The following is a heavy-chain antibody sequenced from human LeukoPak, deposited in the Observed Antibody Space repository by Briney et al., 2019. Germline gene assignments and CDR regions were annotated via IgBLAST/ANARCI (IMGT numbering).Heavy chain of an antibody. V-gene: IGHV1-46*01. CDR3: ARARYETRIWPKSRYDYYHYMDV. J-gene: IGHJ6*03. CDR2: INPSGGST. CDR1: GYTFTSYY. D-gene: IGHD3-3*01. Sequence: ASVKVSCKASGYTFTSYYIHWLRQAPGQGLEWMGIINPSGGSTNYAQKFQGRVTITRDTSASTAYMELSSLRSEDMAVYYCARARYETRIWPKSRYDYYHYMDVWGKGTTVTVSS.